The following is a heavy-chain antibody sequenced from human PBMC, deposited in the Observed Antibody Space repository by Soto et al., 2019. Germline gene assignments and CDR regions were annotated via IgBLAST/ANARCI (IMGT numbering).Heavy chain of an antibody. CDR1: GGSISSSSYY. CDR3: ARDLPYYGSGSYYGLDV. J-gene: IGHJ6*02. V-gene: IGHV4-39*07. D-gene: IGHD3-10*01. Sequence: SETLSLTCTVSGGSISSSSYYWGWIRQPPGKGLEWIGSIYYSGSTYYNPSLKSRVTISVDTSKNQFSLKLSSVTAADTAVYYCARDLPYYGSGSYYGLDVWGQGTTVTVSS. CDR2: IYYSGST.